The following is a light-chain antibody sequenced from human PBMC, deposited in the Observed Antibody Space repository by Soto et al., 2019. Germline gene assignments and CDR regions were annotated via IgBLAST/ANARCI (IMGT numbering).Light chain of an antibody. CDR1: SSNIGADYD. CDR2: GNN. J-gene: IGLJ2*01. V-gene: IGLV1-40*01. Sequence: QSVLTQPPSVSGAPGQRVTISFTGSSSNIGADYDVHWYQHLPGTAPKLLIYGNNNRPSGVPDRFSGSKSGTSASLAITGLQAEDEADYYCQSYDSSLTGLLFGGGTKVTVL. CDR3: QSYDSSLTGLL.